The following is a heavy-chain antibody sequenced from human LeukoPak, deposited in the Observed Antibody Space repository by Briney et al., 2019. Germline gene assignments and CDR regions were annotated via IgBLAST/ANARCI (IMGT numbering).Heavy chain of an antibody. J-gene: IGHJ6*03. V-gene: IGHV1-18*01. CDR2: ISAYNGNT. CDR3: ARVKGYSSGWTLANYYYMDV. Sequence: ASVKVSCKASGYTFTSYGISWVRQAPGQGLEWMGWISAYNGNTNYAQKLQGRVTMTTDTSTSTAYMELRSLRSDDTAVYYCARVKGYSSGWTLANYYYMDVWGKGTTVTISS. CDR1: GYTFTSYG. D-gene: IGHD6-19*01.